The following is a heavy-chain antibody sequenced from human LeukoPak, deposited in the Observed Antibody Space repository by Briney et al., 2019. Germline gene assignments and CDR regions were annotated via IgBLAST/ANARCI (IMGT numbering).Heavy chain of an antibody. J-gene: IGHJ4*02. CDR1: GFTFSNYA. V-gene: IGHV3-48*04. D-gene: IGHD2-15*01. CDR2: ISGSSSTI. Sequence: GGSLRLSCAASGFTFSNYAMNWVRQAPGKGLEWLSYISGSSSTIYYVESVKGRFTTSRDNAKNSLYLQMNSLRAEDTAVYYCARDRSYSIHDWGQGTLVTVSS. CDR3: ARDRSYSIHD.